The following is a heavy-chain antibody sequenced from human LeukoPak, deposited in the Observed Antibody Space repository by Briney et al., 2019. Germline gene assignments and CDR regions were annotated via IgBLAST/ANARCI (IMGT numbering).Heavy chain of an antibody. Sequence: GGSLRLSCAASGLSFSSSAMSWVRQAPGQGPQWVASISGSGNTAYYADSVKGRFTISRDNSRTTLYLQMNSLRTEDTAIYYCAKDNFPYSSSWYEGIRWLDPWGQGTLVTVST. V-gene: IGHV3-23*01. CDR2: ISGSGNTA. J-gene: IGHJ5*02. CDR3: AKDNFPYSSSWYEGIRWLDP. D-gene: IGHD2-2*01. CDR1: GLSFSSSA.